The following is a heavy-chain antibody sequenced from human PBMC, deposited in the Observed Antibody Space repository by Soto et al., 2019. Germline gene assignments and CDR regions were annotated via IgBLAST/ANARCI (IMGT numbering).Heavy chain of an antibody. CDR3: ASLGRARYGEGLL. D-gene: IGHD4-17*01. Sequence: ASVKVSCKASGGTFSSYTISWVRQAPGQGLEWMGRIIPILGIANYAQKFQGRVTITADKSTSTAYMELSSLRSEDTAVYYCASLGRARYGEGLLWGQGTLVTVSS. CDR2: IIPILGIA. V-gene: IGHV1-69*02. J-gene: IGHJ4*02. CDR1: GGTFSSYT.